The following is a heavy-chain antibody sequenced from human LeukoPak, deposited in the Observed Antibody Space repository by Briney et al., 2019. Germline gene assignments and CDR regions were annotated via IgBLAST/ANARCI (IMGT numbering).Heavy chain of an antibody. CDR2: INPSGGST. D-gene: IGHD4-23*01. V-gene: IGHV1-46*01. Sequence: ASVKVSCKASGYIFTSYFIHWVRQAPGQGLEWMGIINPSGGSTNYAQKFQGRVTVTRDTSTSTVYMELSSLRSEDTAVYYCTTAQFGGNSYFDYWGQGTLVTVSS. CDR3: TTAQFGGNSYFDY. CDR1: GYIFTSYF. J-gene: IGHJ4*02.